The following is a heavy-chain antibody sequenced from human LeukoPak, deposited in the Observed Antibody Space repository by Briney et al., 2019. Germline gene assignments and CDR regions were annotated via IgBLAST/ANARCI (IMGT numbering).Heavy chain of an antibody. CDR3: ARTSIAARRANAFDI. D-gene: IGHD6-6*01. Sequence: SETLSLTCAVYGGSFSGYYWSWIRQPPGKGLEWIGEINHSGSTNYNPSLKSRVTISVDTSKNQFSLKLSSVTAADTAVCYCARTSIAARRANAFDIWGLGTMVTVSS. V-gene: IGHV4-34*01. J-gene: IGHJ3*02. CDR2: INHSGST. CDR1: GGSFSGYY.